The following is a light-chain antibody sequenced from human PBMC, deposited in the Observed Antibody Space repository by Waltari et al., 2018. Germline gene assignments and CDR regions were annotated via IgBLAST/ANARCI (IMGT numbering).Light chain of an antibody. CDR2: DAS. J-gene: IGKJ5*01. Sequence: SQSISIYLAWYQQKPGQAPRLPIYDASNRATGIPARFSGSGSGTDFTLTISSLEPEDFAVYYCQQRSNWPPITLGQGTRLEIK. CDR3: QQRSNWPPIT. CDR1: QSISIY. V-gene: IGKV3-11*01.